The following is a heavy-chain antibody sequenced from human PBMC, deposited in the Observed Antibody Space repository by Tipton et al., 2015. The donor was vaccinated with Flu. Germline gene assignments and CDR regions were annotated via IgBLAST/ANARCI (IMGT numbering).Heavy chain of an antibody. Sequence: TLSLTCAVSGDYIRNSNYYWGWIRQSPGKGLEWIGNIFHSGNSNHNPSLKSRVTISVDTSKNQFSLKLSSVTAADTAVYYCARRDYSNYVSEPKNWFDLWGQGALVTVSS. CDR3: ARRDYSNYVSEPKNWFDL. V-gene: IGHV4-61*05. CDR2: IFHSGNS. CDR1: GDYIRNSNYY. D-gene: IGHD4-11*01. J-gene: IGHJ5*02.